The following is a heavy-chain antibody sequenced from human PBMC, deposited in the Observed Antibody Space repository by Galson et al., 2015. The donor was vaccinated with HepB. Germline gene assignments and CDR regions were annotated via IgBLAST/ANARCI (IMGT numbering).Heavy chain of an antibody. V-gene: IGHV3-74*01. Sequence: SLRLSCAASGFTFSNYWMHWVRQAPGKGLEWVSRINSDGSSTSYADSVKGRFTISRDNAKNTLYLQMNSLRAEDTAVYYCARDLYTGNYYHSWGQGTLVTVSS. CDR2: INSDGSST. J-gene: IGHJ4*02. D-gene: IGHD1-26*01. CDR1: GFTFSNYW. CDR3: ARDLYTGNYYHS.